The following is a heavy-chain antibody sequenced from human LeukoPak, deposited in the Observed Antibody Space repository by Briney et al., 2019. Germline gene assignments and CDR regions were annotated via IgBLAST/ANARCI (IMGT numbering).Heavy chain of an antibody. J-gene: IGHJ4*02. D-gene: IGHD1-26*01. V-gene: IGHV3-7*01. CDR1: GFTFSSYC. Sequence: GGSLRLSCAASGFTFSSYCMSWVRQAPGKGLEWVANIKQDGSEENFVDSVKGRFTISRDNAKKSLYLQMNSPRAEDTAVYYCARGSSAGASLRHDYWGQGTLVTVSS. CDR2: IKQDGSEE. CDR3: ARGSSAGASLRHDY.